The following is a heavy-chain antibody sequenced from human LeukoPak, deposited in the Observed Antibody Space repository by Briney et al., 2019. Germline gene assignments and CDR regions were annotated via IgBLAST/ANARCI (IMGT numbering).Heavy chain of an antibody. D-gene: IGHD4-11*01. V-gene: IGHV3-23*01. CDR2: ISGSGDST. Sequence: GGSLRLSCAASGFTFSSYAMSWVRQAPGEGLEWVSAISGSGDSTYYADSVKDRFTISRDKSKNTLYLQMNSLGAEDTAVYYCAKNRGNYYYFDYWGQGTLVTVSS. CDR3: AKNRGNYYYFDY. CDR1: GFTFSSYA. J-gene: IGHJ4*02.